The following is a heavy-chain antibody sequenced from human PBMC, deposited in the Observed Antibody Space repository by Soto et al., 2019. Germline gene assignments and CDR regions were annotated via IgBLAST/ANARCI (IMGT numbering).Heavy chain of an antibody. Sequence: QVQLVQSGAEVRKPGASVKVSCKASGYTFTTYGISWVRQAPGQGLEWMGWISGSNGHTKYAQKFQGRVTXTXDXSPXTVYMGLRSLRSDDTAVYYCAREGEMPYYYYGLDGWGQGTTVTVSS. CDR1: GYTFTTYG. V-gene: IGHV1-18*01. CDR3: AREGEMPYYYYGLDG. D-gene: IGHD3-16*01. J-gene: IGHJ6*02. CDR2: ISGSNGHT.